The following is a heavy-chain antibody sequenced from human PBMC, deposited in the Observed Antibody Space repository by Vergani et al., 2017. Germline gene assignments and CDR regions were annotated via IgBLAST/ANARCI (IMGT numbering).Heavy chain of an antibody. CDR3: TRTESFILRYFHWAL. Sequence: QLHLQESGPGLVKPSETLSLTCTVSGGSIPSSSYYWGWIRQPPGKGLEWIGNIYYSGGAYYNPSLKGQVTISVDTSKNQFSLEVTSVTAADTAIYFCTRTESFILRYFHWALWGQGTLVTVSS. J-gene: IGHJ4*01. CDR2: IYYSGGA. CDR1: GGSIPSSSYY. D-gene: IGHD3-9*01. V-gene: IGHV4-39*01.